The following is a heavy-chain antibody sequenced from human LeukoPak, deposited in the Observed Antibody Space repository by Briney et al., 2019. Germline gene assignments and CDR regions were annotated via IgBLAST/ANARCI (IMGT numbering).Heavy chain of an antibody. CDR3: ARVRTGYYFDY. J-gene: IGHJ4*02. Sequence: GGSLRLSCAASGFTVSSNYMSWVRQAPGKGLEWVSVIYSGGGTYYADSVKGRFTISRDNSKNTLYLQMNSLRAEDTAVYYCARVRTGYYFDYWGQGTLVTVSS. CDR2: IYSGGGT. V-gene: IGHV3-66*01. CDR1: GFTVSSNY. D-gene: IGHD1-1*01.